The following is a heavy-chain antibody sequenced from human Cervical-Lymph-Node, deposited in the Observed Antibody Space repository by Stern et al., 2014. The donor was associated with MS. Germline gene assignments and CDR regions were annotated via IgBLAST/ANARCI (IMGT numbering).Heavy chain of an antibody. J-gene: IGHJ4*02. CDR3: SSNAFDY. CDR2: INTCNGDT. V-gene: IGHV1-3*04. Sequence: QVQLVQSGAELKKPGASTRVSCKTSGYTFIDYPIHWVRQAPGQGLEWVGWINTCNGDTRYSPKLQGRITITRDTSASTAYMELRSLRSEDTATYYCSSNAFDYWGQGTLVTVSS. CDR1: GYTFIDYP.